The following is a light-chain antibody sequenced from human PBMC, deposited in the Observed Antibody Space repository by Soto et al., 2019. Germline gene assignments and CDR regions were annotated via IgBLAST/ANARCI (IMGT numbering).Light chain of an antibody. V-gene: IGKV2-28*01. CDR2: LGS. CDR1: QSLLQSNGNNQ. J-gene: IGKJ4*01. Sequence: EIVMTQSPLSLPVTPGEPASISCRSSQSLLQSNGNNQLGWVLQKPGQSPQLLMYLGSSRASGVPDRFSGSGSGTDFTLKISRVGPEDVGVYYCMQVLQTPPTFGGGTKVDIK. CDR3: MQVLQTPPT.